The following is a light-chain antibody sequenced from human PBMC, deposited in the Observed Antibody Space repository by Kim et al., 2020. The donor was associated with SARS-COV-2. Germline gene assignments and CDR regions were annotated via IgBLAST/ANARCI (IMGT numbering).Light chain of an antibody. Sequence: DIQMTQSPSSLSASVGDRVTITCRASQDIGNFLIWFLQRPGKAPKSLIYSASTLLSGVPSKFSASGSGTDFSLTISSLQPEDSATYYCQHYHSYPYTFGQGTKLEI. J-gene: IGKJ2*01. CDR3: QHYHSYPYT. V-gene: IGKV1-16*02. CDR1: QDIGNF. CDR2: SAS.